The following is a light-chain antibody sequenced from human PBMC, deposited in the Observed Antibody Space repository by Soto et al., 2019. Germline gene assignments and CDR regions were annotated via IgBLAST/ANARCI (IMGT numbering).Light chain of an antibody. CDR1: QSVSSN. Sequence: EIVMTQSPATLSVSPGERVTLSCRASQSVSSNLAWYQQKPGQAPRLLIYVASTRAICIPARFGGSGSGTEFTLTIRSLQSEDSAVYYCQHYNNWPPITFGQGTRLEIK. CDR2: VAS. V-gene: IGKV3-15*01. J-gene: IGKJ5*01. CDR3: QHYNNWPPIT.